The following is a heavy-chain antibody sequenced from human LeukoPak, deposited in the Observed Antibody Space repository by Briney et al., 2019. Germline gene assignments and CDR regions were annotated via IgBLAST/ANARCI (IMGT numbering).Heavy chain of an antibody. CDR1: GFTFSTYW. CDR3: ARGYTRGY. CDR2: IKEDGSEI. Sequence: GGSLRLSCAASGFTFSTYWMSWVRQAPGKGLEWVANIKEDGSEINYADSVRGRFTISRDNAKNSLYLQMNSLRAEDTAVYYCARGYTRGYWGQGTLVIVSS. J-gene: IGHJ4*02. D-gene: IGHD5-18*01. V-gene: IGHV3-7*04.